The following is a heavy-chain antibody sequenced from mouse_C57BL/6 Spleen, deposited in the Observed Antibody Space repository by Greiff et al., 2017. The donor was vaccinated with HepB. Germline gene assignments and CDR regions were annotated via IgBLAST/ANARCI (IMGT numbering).Heavy chain of an antibody. CDR1: GFTFSDAW. CDR2: IRNKANNHAT. J-gene: IGHJ3*01. Sequence: EVKLVESGGGLVQPGGSMKLSCAASGFTFSDAWMDWVRQSPEKGLEWVAEIRNKANNHATYYAESVKGRFTISRDDSKSSVYLQMNSLRAEDTGIYYCTLELGRGAWFAYWGQGTLVTVSA. CDR3: TLELGRGAWFAY. V-gene: IGHV6-6*01. D-gene: IGHD4-1*01.